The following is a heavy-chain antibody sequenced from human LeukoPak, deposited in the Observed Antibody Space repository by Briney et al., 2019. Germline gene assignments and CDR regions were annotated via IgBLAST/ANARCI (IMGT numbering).Heavy chain of an antibody. CDR2: INPNGGAT. CDR3: ARESGGNAFDF. D-gene: IGHD3-16*01. CDR1: GYTFIKYY. Sequence: ASVKVSCKTSGYTFIKYYMHWVRQAPGQGLEWMGWINPNGGATNYAQKFRGRVTVTRDTSITTVYMDLTGLKSDDTAVYFCARESGGNAFDFWGQGTMVTDSS. V-gene: IGHV1-2*02. J-gene: IGHJ3*01.